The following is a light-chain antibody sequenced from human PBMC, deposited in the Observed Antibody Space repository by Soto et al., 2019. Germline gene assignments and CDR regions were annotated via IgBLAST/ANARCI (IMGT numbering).Light chain of an antibody. J-gene: IGLJ2*01. CDR2: EVS. V-gene: IGLV2-14*01. CDR1: SSDVGGYNY. CDR3: SSYTNTIYVI. Sequence: QSALTQPASVSGSPGQSITISCTGTSSDVGGYNYVSWYQQYAGKAPKLMIYEVSNRPSGISNRFSGSKSGNTASLTISGLRPEDEADYYCSSYTNTIYVIFGGGTKVTVL.